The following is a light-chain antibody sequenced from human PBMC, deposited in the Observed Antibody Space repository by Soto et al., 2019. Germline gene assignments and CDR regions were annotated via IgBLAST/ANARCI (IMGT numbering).Light chain of an antibody. Sequence: EIVMTQSPGTLSLSPVERATLSCMASQRVSSNLAWYQQKPGQAPRLLIFGASTRATGIPARFSGSGSGTEFTLTISSLQSEDFAVYYCQQYNNWPRTFGQGTKVDNK. CDR2: GAS. CDR1: QRVSSN. CDR3: QQYNNWPRT. J-gene: IGKJ1*01. V-gene: IGKV3-15*01.